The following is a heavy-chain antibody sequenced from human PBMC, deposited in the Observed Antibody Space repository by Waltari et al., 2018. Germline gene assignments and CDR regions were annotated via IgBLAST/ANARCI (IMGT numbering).Heavy chain of an antibody. V-gene: IGHV4-30-4*08. CDR2: IYYRGSN. Sequence: QLHLQESDQGLVNPSQTLSITCPFSGGPLTRGDYFSRWLRPPPGHALDCNGYIYYRGSNYYNAPLKSRVTISGDTSKNQFSHKLRAVTAADMAVDYCDRDIGGLQVAWFDPWGQGTLVTVSS. CDR3: DRDIGGLQVAWFDP. CDR1: GGPLTRGDYF. D-gene: IGHD4-4*01. J-gene: IGHJ5*02.